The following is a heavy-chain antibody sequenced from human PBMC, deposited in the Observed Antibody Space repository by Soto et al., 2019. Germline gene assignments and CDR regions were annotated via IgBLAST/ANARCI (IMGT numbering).Heavy chain of an antibody. D-gene: IGHD2-15*01. Sequence: SETLSLTCAVYGGSFSGYYWSWIRQPPGKGLEWIGEINHSGSTNYNPSLKSRVTISVDTSKNQFSLKLSSVTAADTAVYYCARGLGYCSGGSCYLSGFLAHWGQGTLVTVSS. CDR3: ARGLGYCSGGSCYLSGFLAH. V-gene: IGHV4-34*01. J-gene: IGHJ4*02. CDR1: GGSFSGYY. CDR2: INHSGST.